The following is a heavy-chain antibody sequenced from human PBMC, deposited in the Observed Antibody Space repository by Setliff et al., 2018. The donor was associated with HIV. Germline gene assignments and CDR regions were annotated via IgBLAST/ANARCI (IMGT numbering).Heavy chain of an antibody. CDR1: GYTFTAHH. Sequence: ASVKVSCKSSGYTFTAHHIHWVRQAPGQGPEWMGWIIPKSGETSYAEKFRGRVTMTRDTSLSTAYMELSWLTSDDTAVYYCARTPFTGTPPDYWGQGTLVTVSS. J-gene: IGHJ4*02. CDR3: ARTPFTGTPPDY. V-gene: IGHV1-2*02. CDR2: IIPKSGET. D-gene: IGHD1-1*01.